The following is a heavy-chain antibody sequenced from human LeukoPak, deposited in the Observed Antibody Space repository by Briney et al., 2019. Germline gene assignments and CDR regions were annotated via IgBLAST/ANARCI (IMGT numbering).Heavy chain of an antibody. CDR1: GYTFTSYG. Sequence: ASVKVSCRASGYTFTSYGISWVRQAPGQGLEWMGWISAYNGNTNYAQKLQGRVTMTTDTSTSTAYMELRSLRSDDTAVYYCAREGSSAYYYYYYMDVWGKGTTVTVSS. CDR3: AREGSSAYYYYYYMDV. J-gene: IGHJ6*03. D-gene: IGHD6-6*01. V-gene: IGHV1-18*01. CDR2: ISAYNGNT.